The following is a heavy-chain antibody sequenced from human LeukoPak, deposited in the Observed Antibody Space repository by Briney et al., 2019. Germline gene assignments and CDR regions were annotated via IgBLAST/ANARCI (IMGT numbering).Heavy chain of an antibody. V-gene: IGHV4-4*07. Sequence: PSETLSLTCTVSGGSISSYYWSWIRQPPGKGLEWIGRIYSRGNTDHNPSLESRVTMSVDTSKNQFSLKLSSVTAADTAVYYCAGRGTDLFEYWGQGTLVTVSS. CDR1: GGSISSYY. J-gene: IGHJ4*02. D-gene: IGHD1-1*01. CDR3: AGRGTDLFEY. CDR2: IYSRGNT.